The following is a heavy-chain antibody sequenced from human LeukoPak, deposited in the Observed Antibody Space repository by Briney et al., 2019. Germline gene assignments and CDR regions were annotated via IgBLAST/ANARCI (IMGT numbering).Heavy chain of an antibody. CDR2: IGTGGDI. CDR3: ARGGIAVSGIDLEDY. J-gene: IGHJ4*02. D-gene: IGHD6-19*01. V-gene: IGHV3-13*01. CDR1: GFTFSRCD. Sequence: GGSLRLSCAASGFTFSRCDMFWFRQVPGKGLEWVSTIGTGGDIYYSDSVKGRFTISRENAKNSLYPQMNSLSAGDTAVYFCARGGIAVSGIDLEDYWGQGTLVTVSS.